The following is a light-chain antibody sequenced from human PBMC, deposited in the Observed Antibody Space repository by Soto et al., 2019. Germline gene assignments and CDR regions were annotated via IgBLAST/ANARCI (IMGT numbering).Light chain of an antibody. CDR3: AAWDDSLNGVV. Sequence: QTVVTQPPSASGTPGQRVTISCSGSSSNIGSNTVNWYQQLPGTAPKLLIYSNNQQPSGVPDRFSGSKSGTSASLAISGLQSEDEDDYYCAAWDDSLNGVVFGGGTKVTVL. J-gene: IGLJ2*01. CDR1: SSNIGSNT. CDR2: SNN. V-gene: IGLV1-44*01.